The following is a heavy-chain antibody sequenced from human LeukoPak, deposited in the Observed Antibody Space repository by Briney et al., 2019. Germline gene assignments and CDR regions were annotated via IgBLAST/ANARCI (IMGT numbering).Heavy chain of an antibody. CDR3: AGHVSAAAGGR. V-gene: IGHV4-34*01. J-gene: IGHJ4*02. CDR2: IHHSGST. CDR1: GGSISSYY. Sequence: SPSETLSLTCTVSGGSISSYYWSWIRQPPGKGLEWIGEIHHSGSTKYNPSLKSRVTISLDTSKNQFSLKLNSMTAADTAVYYCAGHVSAAAGGRWGQGTLVTVSS. D-gene: IGHD6-13*01.